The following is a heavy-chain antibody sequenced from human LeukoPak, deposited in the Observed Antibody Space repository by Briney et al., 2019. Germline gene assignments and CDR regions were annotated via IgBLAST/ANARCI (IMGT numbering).Heavy chain of an antibody. D-gene: IGHD4-11*01. Sequence: GGSLRLSCAASGFTFSSYAMSWVRQAPGKGLEWVSAISGSSSYIYYADSVKGRFTISRDNAKNSLYLQMNSLRAEDTAAYYCARASIDYLFDYWGQGTLVTVSS. CDR1: GFTFSSYA. J-gene: IGHJ4*02. CDR3: ARASIDYLFDY. CDR2: ISGSSSYI. V-gene: IGHV3-21*01.